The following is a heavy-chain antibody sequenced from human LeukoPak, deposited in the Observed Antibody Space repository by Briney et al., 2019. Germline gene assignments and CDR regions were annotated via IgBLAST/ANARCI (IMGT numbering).Heavy chain of an antibody. V-gene: IGHV3-48*02. CDR3: ARSGVWWPPYFFDY. Sequence: PGGSLRLSCATSGFTFNNYNMNWVRQAPGKGLEWVSYISSSSTIYYADSVKGRFTISRDNAKNSLYLQMNSLRDEDTAVYYCARSGVWWPPYFFDYWGQGTLVTVSS. J-gene: IGHJ4*02. CDR1: GFTFNNYN. D-gene: IGHD1-26*01. CDR2: ISSSSTI.